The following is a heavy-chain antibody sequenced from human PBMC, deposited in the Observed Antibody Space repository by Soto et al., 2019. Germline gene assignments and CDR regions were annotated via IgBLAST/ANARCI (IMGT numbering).Heavy chain of an antibody. D-gene: IGHD7-27*01. Sequence: PGGSLRLSCATTRSTFSRHGMHWVRQAPGKGLDWVTSISDDGVNKYYADSVKGRFTISRDNSKNTLYLQMHSLTTKDTAVYYCAKSYLSGALNWDIFDDRGLGTLVTVSS. CDR3: AKSYLSGALNWDIFDD. J-gene: IGHJ2*01. CDR2: ISDDGVNK. V-gene: IGHV3-30*18. CDR1: RSTFSRHG.